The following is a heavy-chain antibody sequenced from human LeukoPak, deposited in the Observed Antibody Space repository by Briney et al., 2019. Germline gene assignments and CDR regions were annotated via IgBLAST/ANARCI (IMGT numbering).Heavy chain of an antibody. CDR1: GFTFSSYA. CDR2: ISGSGDSI. V-gene: IGHV3-23*01. Sequence: GGSLRLSCAASGFTFSSYAMSWVRQAPGKGLEWVSAISGSGDSIYYADSVKGRFTISRDNSKNTLCLQMNSLRAEDTAVYYCAKSKESYYYGMGVWGQGTTVTVSS. J-gene: IGHJ6*02. CDR3: AKSKESYYYGMGV.